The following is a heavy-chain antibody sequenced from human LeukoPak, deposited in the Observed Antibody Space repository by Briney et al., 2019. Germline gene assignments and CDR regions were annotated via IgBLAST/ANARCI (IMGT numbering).Heavy chain of an antibody. CDR3: ARGQYYDSSGYYPDALDI. Sequence: GGSLRPSCAASGMTFSSYGMHWVRQAPGKGLEWVGSIWYDGSNKYSADSVKGRFTISRDNSKNTLYLQMNSLRAEDTAMYHCARGQYYDSSGYYPDALDIWGQGTMVTVSS. J-gene: IGHJ3*02. CDR2: IWYDGSNK. V-gene: IGHV3-33*01. D-gene: IGHD3-22*01. CDR1: GMTFSSYG.